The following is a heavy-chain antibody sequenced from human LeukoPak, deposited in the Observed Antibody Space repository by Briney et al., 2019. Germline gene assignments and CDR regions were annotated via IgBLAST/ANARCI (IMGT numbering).Heavy chain of an antibody. D-gene: IGHD2-15*01. Sequence: RGSLRLSCAASGFTLSIDAMSWVRPAPGKWLEWVSAISCSGGSTYYADSVKGRFTISRDNSKNTLYLQMSSLRAEDTAEHYCARDCSGGSCYSDHWGQGTLVTVSS. J-gene: IGHJ4*02. CDR2: ISCSGGST. CDR3: ARDCSGGSCYSDH. V-gene: IGHV3-23*01. CDR1: GFTLSIDA.